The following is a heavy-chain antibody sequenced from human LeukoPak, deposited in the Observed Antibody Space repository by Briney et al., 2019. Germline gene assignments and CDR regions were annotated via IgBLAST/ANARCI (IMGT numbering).Heavy chain of an antibody. V-gene: IGHV4-59*08. Sequence: PSETLSLTCTVSGGSISDNYWSWIRQPPGKGLEWIGYAYYSGSTNYNPSLKSRVTISVDTSKNQFSLKLSSVTAADTAVYYCARRTGGHSGNYYVVFDFWGQGTMVTVSS. CDR2: AYYSGST. CDR1: GGSISDNY. D-gene: IGHD1-26*01. CDR3: ARRTGGHSGNYYVVFDF. J-gene: IGHJ3*01.